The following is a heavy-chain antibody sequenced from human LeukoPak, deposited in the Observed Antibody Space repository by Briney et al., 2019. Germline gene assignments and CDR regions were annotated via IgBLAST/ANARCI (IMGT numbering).Heavy chain of an antibody. CDR2: IYYSGST. V-gene: IGHV4-59*01. Sequence: PSETLSPTCTVSGGSIRSYYWSFIRQPPGKGLEWIGYIYYSGSTNYNPSLKSRVTISVDTSKNQFSLKLSSVTAADTAVYYCATTFYSTSSRYFEYWGQVPLVTVSS. CDR3: ATTFYSTSSRYFEY. J-gene: IGHJ4*02. D-gene: IGHD6-6*01. CDR1: GGSIRSYY.